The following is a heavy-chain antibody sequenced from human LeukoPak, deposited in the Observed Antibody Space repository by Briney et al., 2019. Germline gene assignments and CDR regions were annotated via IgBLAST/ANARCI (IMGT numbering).Heavy chain of an antibody. V-gene: IGHV4-4*07. CDR3: ARIRYDSSGYYSGAFDI. J-gene: IGHJ3*02. CDR2: IYPSGST. Sequence: SETLSLTCTVSGGSISSYYWSWIRQPAGKGLEWIGRIYPSGSTNYNPSLKSRVTISINTSKNQFSLKLRCVTAADTAVYYCARIRYDSSGYYSGAFDIWGQGTMVTVSS. D-gene: IGHD3-22*01. CDR1: GGSISSYY.